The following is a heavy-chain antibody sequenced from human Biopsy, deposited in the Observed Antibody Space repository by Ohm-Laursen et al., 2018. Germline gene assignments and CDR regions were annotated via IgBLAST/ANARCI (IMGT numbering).Heavy chain of an antibody. V-gene: IGHV4-59*01. J-gene: IGHJ6*02. CDR1: GGSISSDY. D-gene: IGHD2/OR15-2a*01. CDR3: ARATNSTGWPYYYFYGMDV. Sequence: SQTLSLTWIVSGGSISSDYWSWIRQTPGKGLEWIGYIYYSGSTNYNPSLKSRVTISVDTSKNQFSPRLNSVTAADTAVYYCARATNSTGWPYYYFYGMDVWGQGTTVTVSS. CDR2: IYYSGST.